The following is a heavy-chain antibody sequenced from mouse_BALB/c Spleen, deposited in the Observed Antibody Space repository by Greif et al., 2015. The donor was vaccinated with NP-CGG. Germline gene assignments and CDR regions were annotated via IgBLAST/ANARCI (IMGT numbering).Heavy chain of an antibody. CDR1: GFAFSSYD. Sequence: EVKLMESGGGLVKPGGSLKLSCAASGFAFSSYDMSWVRQTPEKRLEWVAYISSGGGSTYYPDTVKGRFTISRDNAKNTLYMQMSSMKSENTAMYYCARHGNFLDYWGQGTSLTVSS. CDR2: ISSGGGST. J-gene: IGHJ2*02. D-gene: IGHD1-1*02. V-gene: IGHV5-12-1*01. CDR3: ARHGNFLDY.